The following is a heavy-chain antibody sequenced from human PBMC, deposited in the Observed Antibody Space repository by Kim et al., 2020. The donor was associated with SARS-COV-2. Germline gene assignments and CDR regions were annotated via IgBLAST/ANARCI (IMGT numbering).Heavy chain of an antibody. J-gene: IGHJ4*02. CDR2: T. CDR3: ARAWGDYPTDY. D-gene: IGHD3-16*01. Sequence: TRYSPSFQGQVTSSADKSISTAYLQWSSLKASDTAMYYCARAWGDYPTDYWGQGTLVTVSS. V-gene: IGHV5-51*01.